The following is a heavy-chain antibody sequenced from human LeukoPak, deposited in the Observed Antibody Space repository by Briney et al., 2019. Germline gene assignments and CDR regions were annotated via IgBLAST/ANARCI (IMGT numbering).Heavy chain of an antibody. CDR2: INPNSGGT. D-gene: IGHD6-13*01. CDR3: ARAPLLSSSWYGVVDY. J-gene: IGHJ4*02. Sequence: ASVEVSCKASGYTFTGYYMHWVRQAPGQGLEWMGWINPNSGGTNYAQKFQGRVTMTRDTSISTAYMELSRLRSDDTAVYYCARAPLLSSSWYGVVDYWGQGTLVTVSS. V-gene: IGHV1-2*02. CDR1: GYTFTGYY.